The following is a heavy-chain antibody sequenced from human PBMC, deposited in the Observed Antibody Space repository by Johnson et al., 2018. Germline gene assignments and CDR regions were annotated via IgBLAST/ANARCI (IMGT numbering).Heavy chain of an antibody. CDR2: IKQDGGEK. CDR1: GFTFSSYW. J-gene: IGHJ6*02. V-gene: IGHV3-7*01. Sequence: VQLVESGGGLVQPGGSLRLSCAVSGFTFSSYWMSWVRQAPGKGLEWVANIKQDGGEKYYVDSVKGRFTISRDNAKNSLYLQMNSLRAEDTAVYYCARGNPYDFWGGYYIDYYYGMDVWGQGTTVTVS. CDR3: ARGNPYDFWGGYYIDYYYGMDV. D-gene: IGHD3-3*01.